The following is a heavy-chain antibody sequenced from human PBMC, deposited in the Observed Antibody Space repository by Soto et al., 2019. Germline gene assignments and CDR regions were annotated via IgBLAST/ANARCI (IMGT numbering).Heavy chain of an antibody. J-gene: IGHJ5*02. CDR2: INHSGST. V-gene: IGHV4-34*01. Sequence: SETLSLTCAVYGGSFSGYYWSWIRPPPGKGLEWIGEINHSGSTNYNPSLKSRVTISVDTSKNQFSLKLSSVTAADTAVYYCASVDTAMVTDWFDPWGQGTLVTVSS. CDR1: GGSFSGYY. CDR3: ASVDTAMVTDWFDP. D-gene: IGHD5-18*01.